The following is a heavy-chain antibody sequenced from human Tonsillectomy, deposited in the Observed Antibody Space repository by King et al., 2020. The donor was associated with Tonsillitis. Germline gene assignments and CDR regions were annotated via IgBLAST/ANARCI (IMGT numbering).Heavy chain of an antibody. CDR3: ARVVSAILYGDPDHFDY. D-gene: IGHD4-17*01. CDR1: GYTFTSYT. V-gene: IGHV7-4-1*02. CDR2: INTNTGNP. Sequence: VQLVHSGSELKKPGASVTVSCKASGYTFTSYTMNWVRQAPGQGLEWMGWINTNTGNPTYAQGFTGRFVFSLDTSVSTAYLQISSLKAEDTAVYYCARVVSAILYGDPDHFDYWGQGTLVTVSS. J-gene: IGHJ4*02.